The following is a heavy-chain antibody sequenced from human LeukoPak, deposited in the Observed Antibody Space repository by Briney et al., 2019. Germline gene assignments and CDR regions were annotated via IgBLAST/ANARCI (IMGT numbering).Heavy chain of an antibody. CDR3: ATEMKGAVGFDY. CDR2: FDPEDGET. Sequence: ASVKVSCKVSGYTLTELSMHWVRQAPGKGLEWMGGFDPEDGETIYAQKFQGRVTMTEDTSTDTAYMELSSLRSEDTAVYYCATEMKGAVGFDYWGQGTLVTVSS. V-gene: IGHV1-24*01. D-gene: IGHD1-26*01. J-gene: IGHJ4*02. CDR1: GYTLTELS.